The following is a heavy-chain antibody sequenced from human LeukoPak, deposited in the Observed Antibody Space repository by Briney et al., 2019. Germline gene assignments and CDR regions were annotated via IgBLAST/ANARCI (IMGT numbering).Heavy chain of an antibody. CDR3: ARDEYYYDSSGYPAFEY. CDR1: GFTFSTYS. Sequence: GGSLRLSCAASGFTFSTYSMNWVRQAPGKGLVWVSRINGDGSTTTYAGSVKGRFTISRDNAKNTLYLQMNSLRAEDTAVYYCARDEYYYDSSGYPAFEYWGQGTLVTVSS. D-gene: IGHD3-22*01. CDR2: INGDGSTT. V-gene: IGHV3-74*01. J-gene: IGHJ4*02.